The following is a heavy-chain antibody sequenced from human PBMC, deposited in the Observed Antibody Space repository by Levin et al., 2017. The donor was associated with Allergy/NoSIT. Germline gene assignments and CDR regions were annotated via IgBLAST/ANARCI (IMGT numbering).Heavy chain of an antibody. J-gene: IGHJ4*02. V-gene: IGHV3-33*01. Sequence: GESLKISCAASGFTFSSYGMHWVRQAPGKGLEWVAVIWYDGSNKYYADSVKGRFTISRDNSKNTLYLQMNSLRAEDTAVYYCARGGPAVLVVVPAAMALFDYWGQGTLVTVSS. CDR1: GFTFSSYG. CDR2: IWYDGSNK. D-gene: IGHD2-2*01. CDR3: ARGGPAVLVVVPAAMALFDY.